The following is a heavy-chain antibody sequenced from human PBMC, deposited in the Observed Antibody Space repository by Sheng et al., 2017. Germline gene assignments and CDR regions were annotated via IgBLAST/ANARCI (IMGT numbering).Heavy chain of an antibody. Sequence: EVQLVESGGGLVQPGGSLRLSCAASGFTFSSYWMSWVRQAPGKGLEWVANIKQDGSEKYYVDSVKGRFTISRDNAKNSLYLQMNSLRAEDTAVYYCARYGSGRTYLHYFDYWGQGTLVTVSS. V-gene: IGHV3-7*01. CDR3: ARYGSGRTYLHYFDY. D-gene: IGHD3-10*01. CDR1: GFTFSSYW. J-gene: IGHJ4*02. CDR2: IKQDGSEK.